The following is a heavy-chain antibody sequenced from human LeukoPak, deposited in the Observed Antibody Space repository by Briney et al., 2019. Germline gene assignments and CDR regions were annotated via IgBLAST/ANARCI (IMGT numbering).Heavy chain of an antibody. CDR2: ISNDGSNK. CDR1: GFIFSSYG. V-gene: IGHV3-30*18. D-gene: IGHD5-12*01. Sequence: GGSPRLSCAASGFIFSSYGMQWFRQAPDKGLEWVAAISNDGSNKYYADSVKGRFTISRDNSKNTPYLQMNSLRAEDMAVYYCAKVDIVATIDAGRLVDYWGQGTLVTVSS. J-gene: IGHJ4*02. CDR3: AKVDIVATIDAGRLVDY.